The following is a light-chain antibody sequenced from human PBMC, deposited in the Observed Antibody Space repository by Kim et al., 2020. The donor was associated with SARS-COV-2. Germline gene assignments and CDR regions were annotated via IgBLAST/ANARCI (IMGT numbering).Light chain of an antibody. V-gene: IGLV2-18*02. J-gene: IGLJ3*02. CDR2: EVS. CDR1: SSDVGSYNR. Sequence: GQSVTISCTGTSSDVGSYNRVSWYQQPPGIVPKLMIYEVSNRPSGVPDRFSGSKSGNTASLTISGLQAEDEADYYCSSYTTSSTVVFGGGTQLTVL. CDR3: SSYTTSSTVV.